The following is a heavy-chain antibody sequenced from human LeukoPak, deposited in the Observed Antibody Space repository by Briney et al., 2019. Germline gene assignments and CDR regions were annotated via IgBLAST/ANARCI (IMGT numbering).Heavy chain of an antibody. CDR1: GFTFSSYA. CDR2: ISGSGSRT. Sequence: GGSLRLSCAASGFTFSSYAINWVRQAPGKGLEWVSAISGSGSRTYYADSVKGRFTISRDNSKNTLYLQMNSLRTEDTAVYYCAHGGWNYYDGMDVWGQGTTVTVSS. V-gene: IGHV3-23*01. D-gene: IGHD3-16*01. J-gene: IGHJ6*02. CDR3: AHGGWNYYDGMDV.